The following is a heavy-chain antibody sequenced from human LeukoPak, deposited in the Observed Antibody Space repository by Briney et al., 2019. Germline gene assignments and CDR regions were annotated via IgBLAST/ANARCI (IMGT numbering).Heavy chain of an antibody. J-gene: IGHJ4*01. Sequence: PGGSLRLSCAASGFTFSSYWMHWVRQAPGKGLVWVSRINSDGSSTTYADSVKGRFTISRDNAKNTLYLQMNSLRVEDTAVCYCARGPPTGGGAYVGDYWGHGTLVTVSS. V-gene: IGHV3-74*01. CDR2: INSDGSST. CDR3: ARGPPTGGGAYVGDY. D-gene: IGHD2-8*02. CDR1: GFTFSSYW.